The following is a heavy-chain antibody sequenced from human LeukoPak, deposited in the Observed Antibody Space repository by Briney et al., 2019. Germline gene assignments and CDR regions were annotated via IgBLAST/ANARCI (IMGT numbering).Heavy chain of an antibody. V-gene: IGHV4-39*02. Sequence: PSETLSLPCTVSGGSISSGTYYWGWIRQPPGKGLEWIGSISYSGSTYYNPSLKSRVTIFLDTSKNHFSLSLSSVTAADTAVYYCARMDAYTYGYADYWGQGTLVTVSS. D-gene: IGHD5-18*01. CDR3: ARMDAYTYGYADY. J-gene: IGHJ4*02. CDR1: GGSISSGTYY. CDR2: ISYSGST.